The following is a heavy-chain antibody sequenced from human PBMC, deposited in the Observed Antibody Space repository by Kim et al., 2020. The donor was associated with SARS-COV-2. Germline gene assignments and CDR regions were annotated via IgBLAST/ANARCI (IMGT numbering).Heavy chain of an antibody. V-gene: IGHV5-51*01. CDR2: SDT. Sequence: SDTRYSTSFQGQVTTSRDKSISTAYLQWSSLKASDTAMYYCARLEELADYWGQGTLVTVSS. CDR3: ARLEELADY. J-gene: IGHJ4*02. D-gene: IGHD1-26*01.